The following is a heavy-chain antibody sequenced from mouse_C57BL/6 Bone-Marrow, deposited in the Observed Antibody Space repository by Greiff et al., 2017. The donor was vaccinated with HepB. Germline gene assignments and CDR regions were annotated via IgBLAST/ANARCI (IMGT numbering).Heavy chain of an antibody. V-gene: IGHV2-9-1*01. D-gene: IGHD1-1*01. Sequence: VQLVESGPGLVAPSQRLSITCTVSGFSLTSYAISWVRQPPGKGLEWLGVIWTGGGTNYNSALKSRLSISKDNSKSQVFLKMNSLQTEDTARYYCARNWGYGSSYWYFDVWGTGTTVTVSS. J-gene: IGHJ1*03. CDR3: ARNWGYGSSYWYFDV. CDR2: IWTGGGT. CDR1: GFSLTSYA.